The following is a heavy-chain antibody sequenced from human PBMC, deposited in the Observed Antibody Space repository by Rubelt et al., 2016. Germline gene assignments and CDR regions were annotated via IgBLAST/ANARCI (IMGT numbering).Heavy chain of an antibody. Sequence: PSETLSLTCTVSGGSITNYYWSWIRKPPGMGLEWIGFISYNGSPNYNPSLKSRVTISLDTSQNQFSLKLSSVTATDTAVYYCASSPSGWSPTNFWGQGALVTVSS. J-gene: IGHJ4*02. CDR2: ISYNGSP. CDR3: ASSPSGWSPTNF. D-gene: IGHD6-19*01. CDR1: GGSITNYY. V-gene: IGHV4-59*01.